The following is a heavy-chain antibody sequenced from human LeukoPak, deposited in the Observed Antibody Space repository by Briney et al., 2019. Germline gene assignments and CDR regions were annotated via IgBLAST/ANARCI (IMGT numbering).Heavy chain of an antibody. V-gene: IGHV4-31*03. CDR1: GGSISSGGYY. D-gene: IGHD6-13*01. CDR2: IYYSGST. J-gene: IGHJ5*02. CDR3: ARLGGYSSSFVGNWFDP. Sequence: SQTLSLTCTVSGGSISSGGYYWSWIRQHPGKGLEWIGYIYYSGSTYYNPSLKSRGTISVDTSKNQFSLKLSSVTAADTAVYYCARLGGYSSSFVGNWFDPWGQGTLVTVSS.